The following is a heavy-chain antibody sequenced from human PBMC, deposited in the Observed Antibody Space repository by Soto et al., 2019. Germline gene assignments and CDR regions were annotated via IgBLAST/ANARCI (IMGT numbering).Heavy chain of an antibody. D-gene: IGHD2-21*02. J-gene: IGHJ6*02. CDR3: ASSYCGGDCYSWYYYYGMDV. CDR1: GFTFSSYG. CDR2: IWYDGSNK. V-gene: IGHV3-33*01. Sequence: PGGSLRLSCAASGFTFSSYGMHWVRQAPGKGLEWVAVIWYDGSNKYYADSVKGRFTISRDNSKNTLYLQMSSLRAEDTAVYYCASSYCGGDCYSWYYYYGMDVWGQGTTVTVSS.